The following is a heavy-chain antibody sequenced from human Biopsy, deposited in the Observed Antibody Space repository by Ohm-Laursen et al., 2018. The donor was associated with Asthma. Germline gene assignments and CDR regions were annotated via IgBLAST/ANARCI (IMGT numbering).Heavy chain of an antibody. CDR1: GFAVSRDY. CDR3: ARGDSSGWSHYYFDY. V-gene: IGHV3-53*01. CDR2: IYSGGTS. Sequence: SLTLSCAASGFAVSRDYMFWVRQAPGKGLEWVSVIYSGGTSHTADSVRGRFTISRDYSKNTLYPQMHSLRAEDTAVYYCARGDSSGWSHYYFDYWGQGTLVTVSS. J-gene: IGHJ4*02. D-gene: IGHD6-19*01.